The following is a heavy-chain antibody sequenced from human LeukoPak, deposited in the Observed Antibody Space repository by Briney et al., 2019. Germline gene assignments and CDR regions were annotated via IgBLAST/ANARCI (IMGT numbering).Heavy chain of an antibody. Sequence: SETLSLTCTVSGASISGYYWSWIRHPPGKGPEWIGYMYYSGSTNYNPSLKSRVTMSVDTSKKQFSLKLSSVAAADTVVYYCARGARCSGGNCYGYYFFDYWGQGTLVTVSS. D-gene: IGHD2-15*01. CDR2: MYYSGST. CDR3: ARGARCSGGNCYGYYFFDY. CDR1: GASISGYY. V-gene: IGHV4-59*01. J-gene: IGHJ4*02.